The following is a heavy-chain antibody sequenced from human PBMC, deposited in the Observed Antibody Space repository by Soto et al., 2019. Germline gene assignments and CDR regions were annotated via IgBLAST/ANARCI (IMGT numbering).Heavy chain of an antibody. J-gene: IGHJ4*02. Sequence: EVQLLESGGGLVQPGGSLRLSCAASGFTFSSYAMSWVRQAPGKGLEWVSAISGSGGSTYYADSVKGRFTISRDNSKITLYLQMNSLRAEDTAVYYCAKPYGDYVIRWPYFDYWGQGTLVTVSS. V-gene: IGHV3-23*01. CDR2: ISGSGGST. CDR1: GFTFSSYA. CDR3: AKPYGDYVIRWPYFDY. D-gene: IGHD4-17*01.